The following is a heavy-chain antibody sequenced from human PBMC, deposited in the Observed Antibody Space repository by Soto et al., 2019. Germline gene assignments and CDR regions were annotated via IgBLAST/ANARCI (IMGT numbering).Heavy chain of an antibody. J-gene: IGHJ4*02. Sequence: SETLSLTCYVSGASTDRFYWSWIRQPAGKGLEWIGHIYSTGLTNYNPSLRSRVTMSVDSPNRQFSLKLTSVTAADTAVYYCARDWELPRFDSWGPGTLVTVSS. D-gene: IGHD1-7*01. V-gene: IGHV4-4*07. CDR1: GASTDRFY. CDR2: IYSTGLT. CDR3: ARDWELPRFDS.